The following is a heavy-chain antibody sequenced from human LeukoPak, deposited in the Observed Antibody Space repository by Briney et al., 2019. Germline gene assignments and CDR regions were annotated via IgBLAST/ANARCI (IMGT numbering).Heavy chain of an antibody. CDR1: GFTFSSYS. CDR2: ISSSSSYI. D-gene: IGHD6-19*01. Sequence: GGSLRLSCAASGFTFSSYSMTWVRQAPGKGLEWVSSISSSSSYIYYADSVKGRFTISRDNAKNSLYLQMNSLRAEDTAVYYCARDPRVAGNDYWGQGTLVTVSS. V-gene: IGHV3-21*01. CDR3: ARDPRVAGNDY. J-gene: IGHJ4*02.